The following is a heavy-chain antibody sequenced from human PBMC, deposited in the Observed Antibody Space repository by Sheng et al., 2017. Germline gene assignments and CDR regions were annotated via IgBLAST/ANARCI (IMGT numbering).Heavy chain of an antibody. D-gene: IGHD3-22*01. CDR2: MNPNNGNT. Sequence: QVQLVQSGAEVKKPGASVKVSCRASGYTLNSYDINWVRQAAGQGLEWMGWMNPNNGNTGYAQKFQGRVIMTRNTSISTAYMGLSSLRSDDTAVYYCARGRHSDSSGNYYNFDYWGQGTLVTVSS. J-gene: IGHJ4*02. CDR3: ARGRHSDSSGNYYNFDY. CDR1: GYTLNSYD. V-gene: IGHV1-8*01.